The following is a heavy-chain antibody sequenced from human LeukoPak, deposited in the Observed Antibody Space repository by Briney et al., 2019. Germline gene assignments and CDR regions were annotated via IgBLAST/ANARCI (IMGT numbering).Heavy chain of an antibody. CDR2: ISSSGSTI. CDR3: VCLGLGGLSLD. D-gene: IGHD3-16*01. J-gene: IGHJ4*02. CDR1: GFTFSDYY. V-gene: IGHV3-11*04. Sequence: GGSLRLSCAASGFTFSDYYMSWIRQAPGKGLEWVSYISSSGSTIYYADSVKGRFTISRDNAKNTLYLQMNSLRVEDTAVYYCVCLGLGGLSLDWGQGTLVTVSS.